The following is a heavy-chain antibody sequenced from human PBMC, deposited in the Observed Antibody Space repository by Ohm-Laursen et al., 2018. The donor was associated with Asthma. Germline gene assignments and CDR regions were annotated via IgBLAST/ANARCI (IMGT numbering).Heavy chain of an antibody. CDR1: GGSISHYY. Sequence: SETLSLTWTVSGGSISHYYWSWIRQPPGKGLEWIGYVYFSGSTNYNPSLKSRVTISVDTSKNQFSLKLSSVTAADTAVYYCTQSDYDSSGYYPNWGQGTLVTVSS. CDR2: VYFSGST. CDR3: TQSDYDSSGYYPN. J-gene: IGHJ4*02. V-gene: IGHV4-59*08. D-gene: IGHD3-22*01.